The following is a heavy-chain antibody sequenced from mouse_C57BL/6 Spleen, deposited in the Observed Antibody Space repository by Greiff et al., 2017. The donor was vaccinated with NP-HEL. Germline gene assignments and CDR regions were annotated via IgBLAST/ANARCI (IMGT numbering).Heavy chain of an antibody. J-gene: IGHJ2*01. CDR2: ISSGGSYT. V-gene: IGHV5-6*01. CDR1: GFTFSSYG. CDR3: ARIYYDYDEKAFDY. D-gene: IGHD2-4*01. Sequence: EVKLVESGGDLVKPGGSRKLSCAASGFTFSSYGMSWVRQTPDKRLEWVATISSGGSYTYYPDSVKGRFTISRDNAKNTLYLQMSSLKSEDTAMYYCARIYYDYDEKAFDYWGQGTTLTVSS.